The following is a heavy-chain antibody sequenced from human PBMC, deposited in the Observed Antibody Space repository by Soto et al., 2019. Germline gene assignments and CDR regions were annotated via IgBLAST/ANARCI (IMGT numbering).Heavy chain of an antibody. CDR1: GFSFSDYW. CDR3: ARERVVVPATIFYYYALDV. J-gene: IGHJ6*02. Sequence: GGSLRLSCAASGFSFSDYWMSWVRQAPGKGLEWVANVKQDGSERYYVDSVKGRFTISRDNAKNSLYLQMNSLRAEDTAVYYCARERVVVPATIFYYYALDVWGQGTTVTV. D-gene: IGHD2-15*01. V-gene: IGHV3-7*05. CDR2: VKQDGSER.